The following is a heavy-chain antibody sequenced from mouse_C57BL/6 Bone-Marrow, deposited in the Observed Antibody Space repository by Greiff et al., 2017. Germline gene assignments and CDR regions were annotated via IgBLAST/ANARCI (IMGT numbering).Heavy chain of an antibody. CDR1: GYAFTNYL. J-gene: IGHJ3*01. Sequence: LQESGAELVRPGTSVKVSCKASGYAFTNYLIEWVKQRPGQGLEWIGVINPGSGGTNYNEKFKGKATLTADKSSSTAYMQLSSLTSEDSAVYFCARRNDYDGFAYWGQGTLVTVSA. CDR2: INPGSGGT. CDR3: ARRNDYDGFAY. V-gene: IGHV1-54*01. D-gene: IGHD2-4*01.